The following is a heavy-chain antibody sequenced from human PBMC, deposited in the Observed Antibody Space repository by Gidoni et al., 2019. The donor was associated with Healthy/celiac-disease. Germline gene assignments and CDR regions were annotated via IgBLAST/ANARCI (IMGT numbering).Heavy chain of an antibody. J-gene: IGHJ5*02. V-gene: IGHV3-23*01. Sequence: GSTYYADSVKGRFTISRDNSKNTLYLQTNSLRAEDTDVYYCAKELDGTTSRGIGFDPWGQGTLVTVSS. D-gene: IGHD1-1*01. CDR2: GST. CDR3: AKELDGTTSRGIGFDP.